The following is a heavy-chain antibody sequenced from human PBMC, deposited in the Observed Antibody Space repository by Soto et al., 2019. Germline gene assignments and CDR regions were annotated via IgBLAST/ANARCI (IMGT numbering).Heavy chain of an antibody. D-gene: IGHD3-16*02. J-gene: IGHJ4*02. CDR2: IWYDGSNK. V-gene: IGHV3-33*01. Sequence: QVQLVESGGGVVQPGRSLRLSCAASGFTFSSYGMHWVRQAPGKGLEWVAVIWYDGSNKYYADSVKGRFTISRDNSKNTLYLQMNSLRAEDTAVHYCARERVMITFGGVIVFDYWGQGTLVTVSS. CDR1: GFTFSSYG. CDR3: ARERVMITFGGVIVFDY.